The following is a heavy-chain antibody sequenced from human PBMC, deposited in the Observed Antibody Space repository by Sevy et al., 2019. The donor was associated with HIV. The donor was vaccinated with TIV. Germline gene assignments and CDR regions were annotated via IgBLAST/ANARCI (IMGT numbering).Heavy chain of an antibody. CDR3: ARDCSSTNCLWGLDV. CDR1: GFTFSRYW. V-gene: IGHV3-7*03. D-gene: IGHD2-2*01. Sequence: GGSLRLSCAASGFTFSRYWMSWVRQAPGKGLEWVANIKKDGSEKYYVDSVKGRFTISRDNAKNSLYLQMNSRRAEDTALYYCARDCSSTNCLWGLDVWGQGTTVTVSS. J-gene: IGHJ6*02. CDR2: IKKDGSEK.